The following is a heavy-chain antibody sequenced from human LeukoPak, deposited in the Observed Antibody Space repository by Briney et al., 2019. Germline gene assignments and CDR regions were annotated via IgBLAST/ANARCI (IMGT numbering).Heavy chain of an antibody. Sequence: SETLSLTCTVSGGSISSYYWSWNRQPPGKGLEWIGYIYYSGSTNYNPSPKSRVTISVDTSKNQFSLKLSSVTAADTAVYYCAARIVVVPAAYVYWGQGTLVTVSS. CDR2: IYYSGST. V-gene: IGHV4-59*01. D-gene: IGHD2-2*01. CDR1: GGSISSYY. J-gene: IGHJ4*02. CDR3: AARIVVVPAAYVY.